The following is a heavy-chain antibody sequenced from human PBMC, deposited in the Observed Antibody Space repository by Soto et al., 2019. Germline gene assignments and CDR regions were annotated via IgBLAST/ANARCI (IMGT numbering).Heavy chain of an antibody. CDR3: ARDYGDYLYYYYGMDV. J-gene: IGHJ6*02. D-gene: IGHD4-17*01. V-gene: IGHV3-21*01. CDR1: GFTFSSYS. CDR2: ISSSSSYI. Sequence: EVQLVESGGGLVQPGGSLRLSCAASGFTFSSYSMNWVRQAPGKGLEWVSSISSSSSYIYYADSVKGRFTISRDNAKNSLYLQMNSLRAEDTAVYYCARDYGDYLYYYYGMDVWGQGTTVTVSS.